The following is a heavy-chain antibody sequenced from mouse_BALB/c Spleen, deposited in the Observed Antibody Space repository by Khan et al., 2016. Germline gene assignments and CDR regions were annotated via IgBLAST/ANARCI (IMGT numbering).Heavy chain of an antibody. Sequence: VQLQQPGAELVKPGASVKLSCTASGFNIKDTYMHWVKQRPEQGLEWIGRIDPANGNTKYDPKFQGKATITADTSSNTAYLQLSSLTSEDTAVYYCARSPYDYDVGFAYWGQWTLVTVSA. V-gene: IGHV14-3*02. CDR2: IDPANGNT. CDR3: ARSPYDYDVGFAY. J-gene: IGHJ3*01. D-gene: IGHD2-4*01. CDR1: GFNIKDTY.